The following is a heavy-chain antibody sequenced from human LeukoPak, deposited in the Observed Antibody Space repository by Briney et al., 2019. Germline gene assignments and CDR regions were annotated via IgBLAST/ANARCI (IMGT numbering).Heavy chain of an antibody. D-gene: IGHD3-3*01. V-gene: IGHV4-34*01. CDR2: INHSGNT. CDR3: ARARRITIFGVVTTGGWFDP. Sequence: SETLSLTCGVYGESLGDYYWNWIRQSPGKGLEWIGEINHSGNTNYNPSLKSRVTISVDRSKNQFSLKLSSVTAADTAVYYCARARRITIFGVVTTGGWFDPWGQGTLVTVSS. J-gene: IGHJ5*02. CDR1: GESLGDYY.